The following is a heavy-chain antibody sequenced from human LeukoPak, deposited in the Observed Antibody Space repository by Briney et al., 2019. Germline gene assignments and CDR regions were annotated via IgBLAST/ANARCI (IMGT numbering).Heavy chain of an antibody. V-gene: IGHV3-23*01. J-gene: IGHJ4*02. CDR2: ISGSGGST. CDR3: ATLLWFGELLPRYFDY. D-gene: IGHD3-10*01. CDR1: GFTFSSYA. Sequence: GGPLRLSCAASGFTFSSYAMSWVRQAPGKGLEWVSAISGSGGSTYYADSVKGRFTISRDNSKNTLYLQMNSLRAEDTAVYYCATLLWFGELLPRYFDYWGQGTLVTVSS.